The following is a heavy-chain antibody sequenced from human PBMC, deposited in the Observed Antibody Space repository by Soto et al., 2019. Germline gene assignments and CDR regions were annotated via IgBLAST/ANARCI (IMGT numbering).Heavy chain of an antibody. CDR1: GFTLSSYA. CDR2: IDGSGGHT. J-gene: IGHJ2*01. V-gene: IGHV3-23*04. Sequence: EVQLVESGGGLVQPGGSLRLSCAASGFTLSSYAMSWVRQAPGKGLEWVSVIDGSGGHTYYTDSVKGRFTISRDTSNNTLYLQMNTLRAEDTAVSYSASGAWKLRYFDWPPLCWFLDLWGRGALVTVSS. D-gene: IGHD3-9*01. CDR3: ASGAWKLRYFDWPPLCWFLDL.